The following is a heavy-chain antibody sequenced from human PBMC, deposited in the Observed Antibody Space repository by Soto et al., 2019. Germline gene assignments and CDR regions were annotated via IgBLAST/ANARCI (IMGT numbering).Heavy chain of an antibody. Sequence: SETLSLTSTVSGGSVSSGSSYWSWIRQRPGKGLEWIGYIYYSGSTNYNPSLKSRVTISVDTSKNQFSLKLSSVTAADTAVYYCARGGRDYQESSGYLPSYYVIHVWAQRTTLTVSS. CDR1: GGSVSSGSSY. CDR3: ARGGRDYQESSGYLPSYYVIHV. J-gene: IGHJ6*02. D-gene: IGHD3-22*01. CDR2: IYYSGST. V-gene: IGHV4-61*01.